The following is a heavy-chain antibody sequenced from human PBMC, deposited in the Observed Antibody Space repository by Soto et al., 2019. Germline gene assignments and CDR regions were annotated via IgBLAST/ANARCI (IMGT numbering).Heavy chain of an antibody. Sequence: ASVKVSCKASGYTFTSYGISWVRQAPGQGLEWMGWISAYNGNTNYAQKLQGRVTMTTDTSTSTAYMELRSLRSDDTAVYYCARVGIPDIVVVPAAMCDYWGQGTLVTVSS. CDR1: GYTFTSYG. D-gene: IGHD2-2*01. J-gene: IGHJ4*02. V-gene: IGHV1-18*01. CDR2: ISAYNGNT. CDR3: ARVGIPDIVVVPAAMCDY.